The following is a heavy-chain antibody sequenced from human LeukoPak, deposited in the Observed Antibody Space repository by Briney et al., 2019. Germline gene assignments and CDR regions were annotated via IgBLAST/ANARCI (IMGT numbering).Heavy chain of an antibody. D-gene: IGHD5-12*01. Sequence: GGSLRLSCAVSGITLSNYGMSWVRQAPGKGLDWVAGISGSGGGAQYADSVKGRFTISRDNSKNTLYLQMNSLRAEDTAVYYCAKDMYSGYGDYWGQGTLVTVSS. CDR3: AKDMYSGYGDY. CDR1: GITLSNYG. V-gene: IGHV3-23*01. CDR2: ISGSGGGA. J-gene: IGHJ4*02.